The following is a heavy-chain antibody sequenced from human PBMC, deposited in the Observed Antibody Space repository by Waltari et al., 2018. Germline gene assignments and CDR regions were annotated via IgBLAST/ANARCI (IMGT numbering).Heavy chain of an antibody. J-gene: IGHJ3*02. CDR2: FDPEDGET. D-gene: IGHD6-13*01. CDR1: GYTLTELS. CDR3: ATPFFNIACAFDI. V-gene: IGHV1-24*01. Sequence: QVQLVQSGAEVKKPGASVKVSCKVSGYTLTELSMHWVRQAPGKGLEWMGGFDPEDGETIYAQKFQGIVTLTEDTSTDTAYMELGILCSEYTAVYYCATPFFNIACAFDIWGQGTMVTVSS.